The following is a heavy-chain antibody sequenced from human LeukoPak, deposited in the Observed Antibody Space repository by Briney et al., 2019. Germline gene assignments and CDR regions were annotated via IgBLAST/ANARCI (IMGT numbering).Heavy chain of an antibody. Sequence: GGSLRLSCAASGFTFSSYAMSWVRQAPGKGLEWVSAISGSGGSTYYADSVKGRFTISRDNSKNTLYLQMNSLRAEDTAVYYCAKDEWDVVVPAANYWGQGTLVTVSS. J-gene: IGHJ4*02. V-gene: IGHV3-23*01. CDR3: AKDEWDVVVPAANY. D-gene: IGHD2-2*01. CDR1: GFTFSSYA. CDR2: ISGSGGST.